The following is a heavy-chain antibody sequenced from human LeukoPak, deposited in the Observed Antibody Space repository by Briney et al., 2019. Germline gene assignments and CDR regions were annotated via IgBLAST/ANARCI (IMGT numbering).Heavy chain of an antibody. V-gene: IGHV4-31*03. J-gene: IGHJ6*02. CDR1: GGSISSGGYY. Sequence: PSQTLSLTCTVSGGSISSGGYYWSWIRQHPGKGLEWIGYIYDSGSTYYNPSLKSRVTISVDTSKNQFSLKLSSVTAADTAVYYCARAEGYYDSLTLATYGMDVWGQGTTVTVSS. D-gene: IGHD3-9*01. CDR2: IYDSGST. CDR3: ARAEGYYDSLTLATYGMDV.